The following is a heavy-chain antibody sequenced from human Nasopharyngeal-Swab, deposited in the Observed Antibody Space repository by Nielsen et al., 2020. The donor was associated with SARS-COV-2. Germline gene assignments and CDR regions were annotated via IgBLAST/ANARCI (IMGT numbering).Heavy chain of an antibody. CDR1: GGSISSGSYY. CDR3: ARVPKGYDSSGYYYYYGMDV. Sequence: SETLSLTCTVSGGSISSGSYYWSWIRQPPGKGLEWIGYIYYSGSTNYNPSLKSRVTISVDTSKNQFSLKLSSLTAADTAVYYCARVPKGYDSSGYYYYYGMDVWGQGTTVTVSS. V-gene: IGHV4-61*01. J-gene: IGHJ6*02. D-gene: IGHD3-22*01. CDR2: IYYSGST.